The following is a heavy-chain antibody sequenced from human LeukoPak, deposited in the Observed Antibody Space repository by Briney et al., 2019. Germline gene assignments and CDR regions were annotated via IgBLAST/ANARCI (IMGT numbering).Heavy chain of an antibody. J-gene: IGHJ6*02. D-gene: IGHD3-3*01. CDR3: TRLSTLRSVDV. CDR2: IYYSGST. CDR1: GGSNSNSNYY. Sequence: SETLSLTCTVSGGSNSNSNYYWGWIRQPPEKGLEWIGSIYYSGSTFYRASLKSRATISADTSKNQFSLRLSFVTAADTAVYYCTRLSTLRSVDVWGQGTTVIVSS. V-gene: IGHV4-39*01.